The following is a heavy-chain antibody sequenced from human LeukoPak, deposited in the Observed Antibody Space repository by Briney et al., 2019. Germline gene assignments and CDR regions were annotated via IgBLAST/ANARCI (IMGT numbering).Heavy chain of an antibody. V-gene: IGHV3-23*01. CDR3: AKGSYYDILTGYYLDY. CDR1: GFAFSSQA. Sequence: GGSLRLSCAASGFAFSSQAMGWVRQAPGKGLEWVSAISGSGGSTYYADSVKGRFTISRDNSKNTLYLQMNSLRAEDTAVYYCAKGSYYDILTGYYLDYWGQGTLVTVSS. CDR2: ISGSGGST. J-gene: IGHJ4*02. D-gene: IGHD3-9*01.